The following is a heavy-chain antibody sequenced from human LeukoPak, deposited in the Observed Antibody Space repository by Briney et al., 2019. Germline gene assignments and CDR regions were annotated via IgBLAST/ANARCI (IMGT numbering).Heavy chain of an antibody. CDR3: ARLTTVEKKPRDYYYMDV. J-gene: IGHJ6*03. V-gene: IGHV4-39*07. CDR2: IYYSGST. D-gene: IGHD4-23*01. CDR1: GGSISSSSYY. Sequence: SETLSLTCTVSGGSISSSSYYWGWIRQPPGKGLEWIGSIYYSGSTYYNPSLKSRVTISVDTSKNQFSLKLSSVTAANTAVYYCARLTTVEKKPRDYYYMDVWGKGTTVTVFS.